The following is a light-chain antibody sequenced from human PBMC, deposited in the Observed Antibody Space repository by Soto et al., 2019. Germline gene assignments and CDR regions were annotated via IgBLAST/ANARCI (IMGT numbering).Light chain of an antibody. CDR1: QRVSGN. CDR2: GAS. V-gene: IGKV3-15*01. Sequence: EIVMTQSPATLSVSPGERATLSCRASQRVSGNLAWYQQKPGQPPRLLIYGASTSATGIPARFSGSGSGTEFTLTISSLQSEDCACYNSQQSNNWTLTFVGGTKVEIK. CDR3: QQSNNWTLT. J-gene: IGKJ4*01.